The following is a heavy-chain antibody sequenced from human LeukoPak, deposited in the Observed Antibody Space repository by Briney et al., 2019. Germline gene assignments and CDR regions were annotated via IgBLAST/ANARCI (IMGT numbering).Heavy chain of an antibody. CDR2: IYYTGTT. CDR3: TRDRKYYEI. J-gene: IGHJ3*02. Sequence: PSETLSLTCTVSGGSISDYYWSWIRQPRGEKLEWIGYIYYTGTTTYNPSLKSRATLSIDTSKNQFSLKLSSVTAADTAVYFCTRDRKYYEIWGQGTMVTVSS. V-gene: IGHV4-59*01. D-gene: IGHD1-14*01. CDR1: GGSISDYY.